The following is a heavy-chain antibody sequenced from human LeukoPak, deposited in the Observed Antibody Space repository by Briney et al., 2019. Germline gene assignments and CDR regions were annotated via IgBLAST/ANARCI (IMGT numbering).Heavy chain of an antibody. Sequence: SETLSLTCTVSGGSISSYYWSWIRQPAGKGLEWIGRIYTSGSTNYNPSLKSRVTMSVDTSKNQFSLKLSSVTAADTAVYYCARGPFKGFYGSGSSWFDPWGQGTLVTVSS. CDR2: IYTSGST. CDR3: ARGPFKGFYGSGSSWFDP. V-gene: IGHV4-4*07. D-gene: IGHD3-10*01. CDR1: GGSISSYY. J-gene: IGHJ5*02.